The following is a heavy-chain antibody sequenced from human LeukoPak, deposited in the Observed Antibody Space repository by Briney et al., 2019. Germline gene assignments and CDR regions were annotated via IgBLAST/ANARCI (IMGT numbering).Heavy chain of an antibody. V-gene: IGHV3-48*03. D-gene: IGHD3-10*01. CDR3: ARPRGWFGESPLEYGMDV. CDR2: ISSSGSTI. CDR1: GLTFSSYE. Sequence: GGSLRLSCAASGLTFSSYEMNWVRQAPGKGLEWVSYISSSGSTIYYADSVKGRFTISRDNAKNSLYLQMNSLRAEDTAVYYCARPRGWFGESPLEYGMDVWGQGTTVTVSS. J-gene: IGHJ6*02.